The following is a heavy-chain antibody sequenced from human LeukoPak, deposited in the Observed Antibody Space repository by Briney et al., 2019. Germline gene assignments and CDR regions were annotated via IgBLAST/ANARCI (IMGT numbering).Heavy chain of an antibody. Sequence: PGGSLRLSCAASGFNLSSYEMNWVRQAPGKGLEWVSYISSSGSIIYYADSVKGRFTISRDNAKNSLFLQMNSLRDEDTAVYYCARGISSSDCWGQGTLVTVSS. CDR1: GFNLSSYE. CDR2: ISSSGSII. V-gene: IGHV3-48*03. CDR3: ARGISSSDC. J-gene: IGHJ4*02. D-gene: IGHD6-6*01.